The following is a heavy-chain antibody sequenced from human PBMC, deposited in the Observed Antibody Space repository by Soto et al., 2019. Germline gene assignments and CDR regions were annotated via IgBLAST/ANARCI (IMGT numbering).Heavy chain of an antibody. Sequence: SETLSLTCTVSGGSISSGGYYWSWIRQHPGKCLEWIGYIYYSGSTYYNPSLKSRVTISVDTSKNQFSLKLSSVTAADTAVYYCAREPDSSPHFDYWGQGTLVTGSS. J-gene: IGHJ4*02. D-gene: IGHD2-21*01. V-gene: IGHV4-31*02. CDR2: IYYSGST. CDR1: GGSISSGGYY. CDR3: AREPDSSPHFDY.